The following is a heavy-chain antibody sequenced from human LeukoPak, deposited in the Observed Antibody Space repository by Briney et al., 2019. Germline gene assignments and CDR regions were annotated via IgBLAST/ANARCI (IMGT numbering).Heavy chain of an antibody. D-gene: IGHD6-19*01. CDR1: GYTFTGYY. J-gene: IGHJ4*02. CDR3: ARDPRIAVAGKYFDY. V-gene: IGHV1-2*06. Sequence: ASVKVSCKASGYTFTGYYMHWVRQAPGQGLEWMGRINPNSGGTNYAQKFQGRVTMTRDTSISTAYMELSRRRSDDTAVYYCARDPRIAVAGKYFDYWGQGTLVTVSS. CDR2: INPNSGGT.